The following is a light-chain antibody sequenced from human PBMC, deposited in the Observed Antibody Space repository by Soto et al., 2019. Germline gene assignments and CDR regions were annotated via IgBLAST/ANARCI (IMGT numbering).Light chain of an antibody. Sequence: EIVLTQSPGTLSLSPGERATLSCRASQSVSSSYLAWYQQKPGQAPRLLIYGASSRATGIPDRFSGSGSGTDFTLTISRLEPEDFAVYYCQQYGSSPFTFGPVTKVEIK. CDR2: GAS. J-gene: IGKJ3*01. CDR1: QSVSSSY. V-gene: IGKV3-20*01. CDR3: QQYGSSPFT.